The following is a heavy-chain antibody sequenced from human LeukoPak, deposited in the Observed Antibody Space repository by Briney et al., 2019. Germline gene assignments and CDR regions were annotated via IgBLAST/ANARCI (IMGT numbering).Heavy chain of an antibody. CDR2: IYHSGSS. CDR1: GFTVSSNY. D-gene: IGHD3-10*01. CDR3: ARDLLRGRFDP. J-gene: IGHJ5*02. V-gene: IGHV4-4*02. Sequence: PGGSLRLSCAASGFTVSSNYMSWVRQPPGKGLEWIGEIYHSGSSNYNSSLKSRVIMSVDKSKNQFSLKLNSVTVADTAVYYCARDLLRGRFDPWGQGTLVIVSS.